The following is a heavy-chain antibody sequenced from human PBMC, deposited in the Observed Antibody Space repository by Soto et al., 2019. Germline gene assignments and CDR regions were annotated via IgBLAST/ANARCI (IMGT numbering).Heavy chain of an antibody. CDR2: ISGSGGST. V-gene: IGHV3-23*01. Sequence: PVGSLRLSCAASGFTFSSYAMSWVRQAPGKGLEWVSAISGSGGSTYYADSVKGRFTISRDNSKNTLYLQMNSLRAEDTAVYYCAKDGLRMAVAETFDYWGQGTLVTVSS. D-gene: IGHD6-19*01. CDR3: AKDGLRMAVAETFDY. CDR1: GFTFSSYA. J-gene: IGHJ4*02.